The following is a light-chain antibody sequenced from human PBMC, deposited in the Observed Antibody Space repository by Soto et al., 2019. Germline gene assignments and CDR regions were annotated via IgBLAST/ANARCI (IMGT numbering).Light chain of an antibody. CDR2: DVS. CDR1: SSDVGGYNY. Sequence: QSALTQPASVSGSPGQSITISCTGTSSDVGGYNYVSWYQQYPGKAPKLMIYDVSNRPSGVSNRFSGSKPGNTASLTISGLQAEDEADYYCNSYTSRSSSTYVFGTGTKLTVL. V-gene: IGLV2-14*01. J-gene: IGLJ1*01. CDR3: NSYTSRSSSTYV.